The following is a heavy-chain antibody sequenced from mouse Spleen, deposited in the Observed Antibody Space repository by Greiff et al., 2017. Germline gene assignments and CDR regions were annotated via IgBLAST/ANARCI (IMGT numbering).Heavy chain of an antibody. CDR2: IYPGSGST. Sequence: VQVVESGAELVKPGASVKMSCKASGYTFTSYWITWVKQRPGQGLEWIGDIYPGSGSTNYNEKFKSKATLTVDTSSSTAYMQLSSLTSEDSAVYYCAGYAGVSYFDYWGQGTTLTVSS. CDR1: GYTFTSYW. D-gene: IGHD1-2*01. J-gene: IGHJ2*01. V-gene: IGHV1-55*01. CDR3: AGYAGVSYFDY.